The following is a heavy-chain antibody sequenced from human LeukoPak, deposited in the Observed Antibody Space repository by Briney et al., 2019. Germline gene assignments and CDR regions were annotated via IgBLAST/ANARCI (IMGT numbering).Heavy chain of an antibody. CDR1: GFTLSHYA. D-gene: IGHD6-6*01. Sequence: PGGSLRLSCGTSGFTLSHYAVSWLRQAPGKGLEWVSSISGSGGTTYYADSVKGRFTISRDNSKNTLYLQMNILRAEDTAVYYWAKDPCRASSGLVDYWGQGTLVTVSS. CDR2: ISGSGGTT. J-gene: IGHJ4*02. V-gene: IGHV3-23*01. CDR3: AKDPCRASSGLVDY.